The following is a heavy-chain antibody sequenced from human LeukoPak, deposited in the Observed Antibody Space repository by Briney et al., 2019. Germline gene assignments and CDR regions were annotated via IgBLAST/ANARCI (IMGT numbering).Heavy chain of an antibody. J-gene: IGHJ6*03. D-gene: IGHD6-19*01. CDR2: IYYSGST. CDR3: ARVSGPYYYYYYMDV. Sequence: SETLSLTCTVSGGSISSSSYYWGWIRQPPGKGLEWIGSIYYSGSTYYNPSLKSRVTISVDTSKNQFSLKLSSVTAADTAVYYCARVSGPYYYYYYMDVWGKGTTVTVSS. V-gene: IGHV4-39*07. CDR1: GGSISSSSYY.